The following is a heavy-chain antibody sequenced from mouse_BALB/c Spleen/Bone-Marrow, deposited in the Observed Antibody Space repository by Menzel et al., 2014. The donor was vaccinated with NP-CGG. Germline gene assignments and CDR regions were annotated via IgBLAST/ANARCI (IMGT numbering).Heavy chain of an antibody. CDR2: INRGGGNT. Sequence: EVKLVESGGDFVMSGGSLKLSCAASGFTFSTYGMFWVRRTPDKRLEWVAPINRGGGNTFYLDRERGRFTISRDNARNTLYLQMSSLKSEYTTKYYGARRENWDVRGSFDVWGAGTTVTVSS. D-gene: IGHD4-1*01. V-gene: IGHV5-6*02. J-gene: IGHJ1*01. CDR3: ARRENWDVRGSFDV. CDR1: GFTFSTYG.